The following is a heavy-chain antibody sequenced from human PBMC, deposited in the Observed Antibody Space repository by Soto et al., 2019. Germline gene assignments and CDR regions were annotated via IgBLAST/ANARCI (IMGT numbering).Heavy chain of an antibody. Sequence: QVQLQQWGAGLLKPSETLSLTCAVYGGSFSGYYWSWIRQPPGKGLEWIWEINHSGSTNYNPSLKSRVTISVDTSKNQFSLKLSSVTAADTAVYYCARVKQGNSGLTYYFDYWGQGTLVTVSS. CDR1: GGSFSGYY. CDR3: ARVKQGNSGLTYYFDY. CDR2: INHSGST. D-gene: IGHD1-7*01. J-gene: IGHJ4*02. V-gene: IGHV4-34*01.